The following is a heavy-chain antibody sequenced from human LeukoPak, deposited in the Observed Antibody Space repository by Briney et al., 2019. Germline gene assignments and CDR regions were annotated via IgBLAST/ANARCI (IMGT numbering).Heavy chain of an antibody. CDR3: ASFPRAVASYYYYYGMDV. CDR2: FDPEDGET. CDR1: VYTFTGYY. J-gene: IGHJ6*02. V-gene: IGHV1-24*01. D-gene: IGHD6-19*01. Sequence: ASVKVSCKASVYTFTGYYMHWVRQAPGQGLEWMGGFDPEDGETIYAQKFQGRVTMTEDTSTDTAYMELSSLRSEDTAVYYCASFPRAVASYYYYYGMDVWGQGTTVTVSS.